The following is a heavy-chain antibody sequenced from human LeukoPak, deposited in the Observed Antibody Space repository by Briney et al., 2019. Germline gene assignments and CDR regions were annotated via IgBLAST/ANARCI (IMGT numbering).Heavy chain of an antibody. CDR3: ARTLGIAARQCWFDP. Sequence: GASVKVSCKASGYTFTGYYMHWVRQAPGQGLEWMGWINPNSGGTNYAQKFQGRVTMTRDTSISTAYMELSRLRSDDTAVYYCARTLGIAARQCWFDPWGQGTLVTVSS. CDR2: INPNSGGT. V-gene: IGHV1-2*02. D-gene: IGHD6-6*01. J-gene: IGHJ5*02. CDR1: GYTFTGYY.